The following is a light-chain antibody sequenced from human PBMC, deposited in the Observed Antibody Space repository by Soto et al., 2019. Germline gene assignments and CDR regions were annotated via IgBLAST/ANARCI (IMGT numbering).Light chain of an antibody. CDR3: QQYGRSPPRT. CDR1: QSVSSSY. V-gene: IGKV3-20*01. CDR2: GAA. J-gene: IGKJ4*01. Sequence: EIVLTQSPGTLSLSPGERATLSCRASQSVSSSYLAWYQQKPGQAPRLLIDGAASRAASIPDRCSGSGSGTDLTLTISSLEPEDFAVYYCQQYGRSPPRTFGGGTKVEIK.